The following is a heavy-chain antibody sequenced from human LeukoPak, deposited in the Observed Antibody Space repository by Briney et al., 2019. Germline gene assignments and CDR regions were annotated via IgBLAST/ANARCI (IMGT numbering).Heavy chain of an antibody. Sequence: GGSLRLSCAASGFTFISYAIHWVRQAPGKGLEWVAVISFHGTDTFHADSVKGRFTISRDNSKNTLYLQMSSLRGDDTAVYYCARSRILQQLVPNFDYWGQGTLVTVSS. CDR3: ARSRILQQLVPNFDY. V-gene: IGHV3-30*04. D-gene: IGHD6-13*01. CDR2: ISFHGTDT. CDR1: GFTFISYA. J-gene: IGHJ4*02.